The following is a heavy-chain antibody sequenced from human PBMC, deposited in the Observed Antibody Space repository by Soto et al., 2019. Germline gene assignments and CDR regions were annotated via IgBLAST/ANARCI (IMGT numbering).Heavy chain of an antibody. CDR2: IHDRGRT. CDR1: GASITRDFSY. V-gene: IGHV4-39*01. CDR3: ARHSGDGYTPWAS. Sequence: QLQLLESGPGLVKPSETLSLSCTVSGASITRDFSYWGWIRQPPGKGLEWVGSIHDRGRTYYNPSLKSRVTITVDTSTNQFSLTLSSVTAADTAVYYCARHSGDGYTPWASWGQGTLVTVSS. D-gene: IGHD5-12*01. J-gene: IGHJ5*02.